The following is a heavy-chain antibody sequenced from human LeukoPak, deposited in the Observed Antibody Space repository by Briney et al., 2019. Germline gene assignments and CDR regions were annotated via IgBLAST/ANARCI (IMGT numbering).Heavy chain of an antibody. J-gene: IGHJ6*02. CDR2: ISAYNGNT. CDR3: ARDRINPTVTFYTYYYYGMDV. V-gene: IGHV1-18*01. Sequence: ASVKVSCKASGYTFTSYGISWVRQAPGQGLEWMGWISAYNGNTNYAQKLQGRATMTTDTSTSTAYMELRSLRSDDTAVYYCARDRINPTVTFYTYYYYGMDVWGQGTTVTVSS. CDR1: GYTFTSYG. D-gene: IGHD4-17*01.